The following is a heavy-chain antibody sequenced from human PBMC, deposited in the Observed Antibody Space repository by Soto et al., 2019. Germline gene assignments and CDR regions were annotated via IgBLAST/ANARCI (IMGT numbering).Heavy chain of an antibody. D-gene: IGHD1-26*01. Sequence: GGSLRLSCAASGFTFSSYAMSWVRQAPGKGLEWVSAISGSGGSTYYADSVKGRFTISRDNSKNTLYLQMNSLRAEDTAVYYCAKDQGVGATKYYYGMDVWGQGTTVTVS. J-gene: IGHJ6*02. CDR1: GFTFSSYA. CDR3: AKDQGVGATKYYYGMDV. CDR2: ISGSGGST. V-gene: IGHV3-23*01.